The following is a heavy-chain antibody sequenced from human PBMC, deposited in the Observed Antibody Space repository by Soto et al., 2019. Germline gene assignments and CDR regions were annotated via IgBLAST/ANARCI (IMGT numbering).Heavy chain of an antibody. J-gene: IGHJ4*02. CDR3: AKGERLVLVVY. Sequence: RGESLKISCKGSGYSFATNWVAWVRQMPGKGLEWVGIIYPGDSDTRYSPSFQGRVTISADKSINTAYLQWSSLKASDTAMYYCAKGERLVLVVYRCPGTLVTVFS. CDR1: GYSFATNW. V-gene: IGHV5-51*01. D-gene: IGHD1-26*01. CDR2: IYPGDSDT.